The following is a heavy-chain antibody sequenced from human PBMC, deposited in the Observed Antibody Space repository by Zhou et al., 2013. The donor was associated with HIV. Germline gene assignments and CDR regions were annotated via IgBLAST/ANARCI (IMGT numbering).Heavy chain of an antibody. V-gene: IGHV1-69*14. J-gene: IGHJ3*02. CDR2: IIPFFGSP. CDR3: ARGPYYSTTSGGRLDI. D-gene: IGHD2-15*01. CDR1: GGSFTTYG. Sequence: QVQLVQSGAEVRKPASSVRVSCKASGGSFTTYGVSWVRQAPGQGLEWMGRIIPFFGSPNYAQNFQGRVTITADKSTSIAYLELRSLRSEDTALYYCARGPYYSTTSGGRLDIWGQGTMVIVSS.